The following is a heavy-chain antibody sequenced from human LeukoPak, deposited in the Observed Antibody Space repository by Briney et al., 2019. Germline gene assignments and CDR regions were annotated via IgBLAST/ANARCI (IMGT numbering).Heavy chain of an antibody. CDR2: IIISSSTI. CDR3: ARSRTAVVPAVKKGGFDY. CDR1: GFTFSNYN. J-gene: IGHJ4*02. Sequence: GGSLRLSCAASGFTFSNYNMNWVRQAPGKGLEWVSYIIISSSTIYYADSVKGRFTISRDNAKNSLYLQMNSLRAEDTAVYYCARSRTAVVPAVKKGGFDYWGQGTLVTVSS. V-gene: IGHV3-48*01. D-gene: IGHD2-2*01.